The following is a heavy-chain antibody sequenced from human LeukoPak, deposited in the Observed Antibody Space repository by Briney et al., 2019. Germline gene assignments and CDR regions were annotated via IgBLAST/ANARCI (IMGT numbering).Heavy chain of an antibody. Sequence: GGSLRLSCAASGFTFNDYAMHWVRQAPGKGLEWVSGISWNSGSIVYADSVKGRFTVSRDNAKNSLYLQMNSLRAEDTALYYCAKIYSYGRQNYFDYWGQGTLVTVSS. CDR1: GFTFNDYA. V-gene: IGHV3-9*01. CDR2: ISWNSGSI. D-gene: IGHD5-18*01. CDR3: AKIYSYGRQNYFDY. J-gene: IGHJ4*02.